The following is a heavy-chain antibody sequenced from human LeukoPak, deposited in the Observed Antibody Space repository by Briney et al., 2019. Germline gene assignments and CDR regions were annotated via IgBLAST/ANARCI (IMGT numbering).Heavy chain of an antibody. J-gene: IGHJ4*02. CDR3: AGARGADF. D-gene: IGHD3-10*01. CDR2: IETDGSEQ. Sequence: GGSLRLSCAASGFTFSRYLMSWVRQAPGKGLEYVASIETDGSEQYYADFVKGRFTISRDNAKNSLYLQMDSLRADDTAIYYCAGARGADFWGQGTLVTVSS. CDR1: GFTFSRYL. V-gene: IGHV3-7*01.